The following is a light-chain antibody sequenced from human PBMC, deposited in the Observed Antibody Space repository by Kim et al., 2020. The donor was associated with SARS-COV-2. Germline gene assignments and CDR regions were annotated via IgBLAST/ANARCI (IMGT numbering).Light chain of an antibody. CDR3: AAWDDSLSGWV. Sequence: GQRVTSSCSGSSSNIGSNYVYWYQQLPGTAPKPLIYRNNQRPSGVPDRFSGSKSGNSASLAISGLRSEDEADYYCAAWDDSLSGWVFGGGTQLTVL. CDR2: RNN. V-gene: IGLV1-47*01. CDR1: SSNIGSNY. J-gene: IGLJ3*02.